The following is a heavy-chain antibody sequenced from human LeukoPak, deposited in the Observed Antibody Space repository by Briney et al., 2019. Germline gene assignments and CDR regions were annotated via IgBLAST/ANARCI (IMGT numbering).Heavy chain of an antibody. Sequence: PGGSLRLSCAAPGFTFSTYSMNWVRQAPGKGLEWVSSIGGSSSSIYYADSLKGRFTISRDNAKNSLYLQMNSLRAEDTAVYYCARDVVATIRPGFDYWGQGTLVTVSS. J-gene: IGHJ4*02. CDR1: GFTFSTYS. CDR3: ARDVVATIRPGFDY. CDR2: IGGSSSSI. V-gene: IGHV3-21*01. D-gene: IGHD5-12*01.